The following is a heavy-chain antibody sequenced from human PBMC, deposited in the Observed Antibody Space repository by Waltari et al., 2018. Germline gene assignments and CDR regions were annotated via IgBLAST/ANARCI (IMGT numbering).Heavy chain of an antibody. J-gene: IGHJ6*02. Sequence: LVESGGGVVQPGRSLRLSCAASGFTFSSYAMHWVRQAPGKGLEWVAVISYDGSNKYYADSVKGRFTISRDNSKNTLYLQMNSLRAEDTAVYYCARDRVNIVVVPAAMYYYYGMDVWGQGTTVTVSS. V-gene: IGHV3-30-3*01. CDR3: ARDRVNIVVVPAAMYYYYGMDV. D-gene: IGHD2-2*01. CDR1: GFTFSSYA. CDR2: ISYDGSNK.